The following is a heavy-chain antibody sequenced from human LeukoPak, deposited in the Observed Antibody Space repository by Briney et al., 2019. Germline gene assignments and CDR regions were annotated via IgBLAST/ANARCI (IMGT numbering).Heavy chain of an antibody. J-gene: IGHJ4*02. CDR2: IYTSGST. V-gene: IGHV4-4*09. Sequence: SETLSLTCTVSGGSISTYYWSWIRQPPGKGLEWIGYIYTSGSTDYNPSLKSRVTISLDTSNNQFSLNLNSVTAADTAVYYCARSRGREVTPFDYRGQGILVTVFS. D-gene: IGHD5-24*01. CDR3: ARSRGREVTPFDY. CDR1: GGSISTYY.